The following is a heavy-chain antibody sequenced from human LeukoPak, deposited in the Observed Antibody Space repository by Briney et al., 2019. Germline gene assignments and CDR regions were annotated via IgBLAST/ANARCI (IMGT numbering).Heavy chain of an antibody. CDR2: IWHDGSHK. V-gene: IGHV3-33*01. CDR1: GFAFNTYA. Sequence: TGGSLRLSCAASGFAFNTYAKHWVRQAPGQGLEWVALIWHDGSHKFYSNSVRGQFTISRDNSKNTVSLQMNNLRPEDTAVYYCARESFGSGSYPAFWGQGTLVTVSS. D-gene: IGHD3-10*01. CDR3: ARESFGSGSYPAF. J-gene: IGHJ4*02.